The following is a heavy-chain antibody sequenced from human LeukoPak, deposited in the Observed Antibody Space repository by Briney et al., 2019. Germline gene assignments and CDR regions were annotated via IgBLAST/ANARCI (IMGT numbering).Heavy chain of an antibody. V-gene: IGHV3-21*01. CDR3: ARDRSSYYCDSSGWR. J-gene: IGHJ4*02. D-gene: IGHD3-22*01. Sequence: SGGSLRLSCAASGFTFSSYAMSWVRQAPGKGLEWVSSISSSSSYIYYADSVKGRFTISRDNAKNSLYLQMNSLRAEDTAVYYCARDRSSYYCDSSGWRWGQGTLVTVSS. CDR2: ISSSSSYI. CDR1: GFTFSSYA.